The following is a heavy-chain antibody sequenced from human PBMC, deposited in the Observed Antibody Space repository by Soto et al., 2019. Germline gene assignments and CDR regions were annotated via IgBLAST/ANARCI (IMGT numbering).Heavy chain of an antibody. J-gene: IGHJ4*02. CDR3: AREDRVVAATRPSRGFYY. D-gene: IGHD2-15*01. CDR1: GGSISSSNW. CDR2: IYHSGST. V-gene: IGHV4-4*02. Sequence: QVQLQESGPGLVKPSGTLSLTCAVSGGSISSSNWWSWVRQPPGKGLEWIGEIYHSGSTNYNPSLKCRVTISVDKSKNQFSLKLSSVTAADTAVYYCAREDRVVAATRPSRGFYYWGQGTLVTVSS.